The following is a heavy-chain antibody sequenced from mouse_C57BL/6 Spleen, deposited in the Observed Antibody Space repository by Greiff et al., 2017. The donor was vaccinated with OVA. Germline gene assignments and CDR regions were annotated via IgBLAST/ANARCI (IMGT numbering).Heavy chain of an antibody. CDR3: ARSLFLYAMDY. Sequence: QVQLKQSGPELVKPGASVKISCKASGYSFTSYYIHWVKQRPGQGLEWIGWIYPGSGNTKYNEKFKGKATLTADTSSSTAYMQLSSLTSEDSAVYYCARSLFLYAMDYWGQGTSVTVSS. CDR1: GYSFTSYY. CDR2: IYPGSGNT. J-gene: IGHJ4*01. V-gene: IGHV1-66*01.